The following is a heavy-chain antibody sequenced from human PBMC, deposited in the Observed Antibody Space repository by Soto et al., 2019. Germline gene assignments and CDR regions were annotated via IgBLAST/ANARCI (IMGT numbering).Heavy chain of an antibody. CDR2: MYYSGST. J-gene: IGHJ6*03. CDR3: ARGPYYDLIWNYYYMDV. D-gene: IGHD3-16*01. CDR1: GGSISGHY. Sequence: QVQLQESGPGLVKPSETLSLSCSVSGGSISGHYWSWVRQTPGKGLEWIGYMYYSGSTNYNPSLKSRVTLSVDTSNNHFSLRLTSVTAADTAVYYCARGPYYDLIWNYYYMDVWGKGTTVTVSS. V-gene: IGHV4-59*08.